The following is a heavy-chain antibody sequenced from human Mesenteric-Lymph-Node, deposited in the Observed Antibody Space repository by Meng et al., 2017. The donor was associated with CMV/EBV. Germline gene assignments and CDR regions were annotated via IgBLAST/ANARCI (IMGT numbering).Heavy chain of an antibody. V-gene: IGHV3-21*01. CDR3: AKGGSFGSGIYDAFDI. Sequence: GGSLRLSCAASGFTFSTYTMNWVRQAPGKGLEWVSAISSSSTYIYYADSVRGRFTISRDNAKNSLYLQMNSLGAEDTAVYYCAKGGSFGSGIYDAFDIWGEGTAVTVSS. CDR1: GFTFSTYT. D-gene: IGHD3-10*01. CDR2: ISSSSTYI. J-gene: IGHJ3*02.